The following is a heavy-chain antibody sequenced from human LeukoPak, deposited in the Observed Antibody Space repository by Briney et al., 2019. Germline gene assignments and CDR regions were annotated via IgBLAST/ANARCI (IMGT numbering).Heavy chain of an antibody. Sequence: SETLSLTCTVSDGSLSSSYWSWIRQPPGKGLEWIGYIYYNANTNYNPSLKSRVTISVDTSNNQFSLKLSSVTAADTAVYYCARGWGFFDYWGQGTLATVSS. CDR1: DGSLSSSY. J-gene: IGHJ4*02. V-gene: IGHV4-59*01. CDR2: IYYNANT. CDR3: ARGWGFFDY. D-gene: IGHD3-16*01.